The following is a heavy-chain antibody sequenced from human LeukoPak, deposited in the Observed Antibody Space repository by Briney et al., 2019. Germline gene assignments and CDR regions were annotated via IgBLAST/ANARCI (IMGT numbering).Heavy chain of an antibody. J-gene: IGHJ4*02. Sequence: GGSLRLSCAASGFTFSSYAMHWVRQAPGKGLEWVAVISYVGSNKYYADSVKGRFTISRDNSKNTLYLQMNSLRAEDTAVYYCARDRVSSRSTFDYWGQGTLVTVSS. V-gene: IGHV3-30-3*01. CDR1: GFTFSSYA. CDR3: ARDRVSSRSTFDY. CDR2: ISYVGSNK. D-gene: IGHD6-13*01.